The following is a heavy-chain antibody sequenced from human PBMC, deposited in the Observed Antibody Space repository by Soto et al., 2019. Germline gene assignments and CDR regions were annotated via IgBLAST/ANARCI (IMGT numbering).Heavy chain of an antibody. J-gene: IGHJ4*02. CDR3: ANYPGVVVPAALGPPPPY. CDR1: GFTFSRYA. D-gene: IGHD2-2*01. Sequence: GGPMRLSCADSGFTFSRYALSCVRQATGTWLEWVSAISGSGGSTYYADSVKGRFTISRDNSKNTLYLQRNSLRAEDTAVYYCANYPGVVVPAALGPPPPYWGQGTLVTVTS. CDR2: ISGSGGST. V-gene: IGHV3-23*01.